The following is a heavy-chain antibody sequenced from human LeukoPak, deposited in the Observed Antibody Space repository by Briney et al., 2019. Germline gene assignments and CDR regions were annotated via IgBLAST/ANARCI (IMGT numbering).Heavy chain of an antibody. Sequence: PGGSLRLSCTASGFTFSDYWMTWVRQAPGKGLGWVANIKQDGSAKYYVDSVKGRFTISRDNAKNSLYLQMDSLRVEDTATYYCARWRGSTSERSDYWGQGTLVTVSS. D-gene: IGHD2-2*01. CDR1: GFTFSDYW. CDR2: IKQDGSAK. CDR3: ARWRGSTSERSDY. J-gene: IGHJ4*02. V-gene: IGHV3-7*01.